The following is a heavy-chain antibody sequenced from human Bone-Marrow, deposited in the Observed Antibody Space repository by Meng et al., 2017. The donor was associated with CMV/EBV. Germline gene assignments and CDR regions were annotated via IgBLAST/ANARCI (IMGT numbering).Heavy chain of an antibody. Sequence: GESLKISCAASGFTFTSYAMSWVRQAPGKGLEWVSSISDSGGSTYYADSVKGRFTISRDNSKSTLYLQMNSLRAEDTALYYCARGLPLGYCSGGSCPEVWFDPWGQGTLVTVSS. CDR3: ARGLPLGYCSGGSCPEVWFDP. CDR2: ISDSGGST. D-gene: IGHD2-15*01. J-gene: IGHJ5*02. V-gene: IGHV3-23*01. CDR1: GFTFTSYA.